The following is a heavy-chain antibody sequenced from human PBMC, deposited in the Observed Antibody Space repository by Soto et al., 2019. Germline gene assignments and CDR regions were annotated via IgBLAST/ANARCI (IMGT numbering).Heavy chain of an antibody. Sequence: GGSLRLSCAASGFSFSDYSMNWVCQAPGKGLEWVSSIDLSGTSTYYRDSVKGRFTIFRDKSKNTLYLQMNSLRAEDTAVYYCANPIMITFGGVKGPRADYWGQGTLVTVSS. J-gene: IGHJ4*02. V-gene: IGHV3-23*05. CDR1: GFSFSDYS. D-gene: IGHD3-16*01. CDR2: IDLSGTST. CDR3: ANPIMITFGGVKGPRADY.